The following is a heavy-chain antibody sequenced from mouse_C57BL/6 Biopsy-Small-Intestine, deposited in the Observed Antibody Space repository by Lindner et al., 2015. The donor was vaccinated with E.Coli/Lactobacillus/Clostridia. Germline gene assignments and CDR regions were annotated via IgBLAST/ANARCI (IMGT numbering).Heavy chain of an antibody. V-gene: IGHV10-3*01. J-gene: IGHJ4*01. D-gene: IGHD2-10*01. Sequence: ESGGGLVQPKGSLKPSCAASGFTFNTYAMHWVRQAPGKGLEWVAHIRSKSSNYATYYADSVKDRFTISGDDSQSMLYLQMNNLKTEDTAMYYCVRSYYGNYGYYAMDYWGQGTSVTVSS. CDR2: IRSKSSNYAT. CDR1: GFTFNTYA. CDR3: VRSYYGNYGYYAMDY.